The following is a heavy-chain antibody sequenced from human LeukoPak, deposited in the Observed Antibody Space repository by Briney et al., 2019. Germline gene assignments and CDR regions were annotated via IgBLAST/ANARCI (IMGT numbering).Heavy chain of an antibody. V-gene: IGHV4-59*01. J-gene: IGHJ4*02. Sequence: PSETLSLTCTVSGGSITSYYWSWIRQPPGKGLEWIGYIYYSGSTNYNPSLKSRVTISVDTSKNQFSLKLSSVTAADTAVYYCASGSYYGVDYWGQGTLVTVSS. CDR2: IYYSGST. CDR3: ASGSYYGVDY. D-gene: IGHD1-26*01. CDR1: GGSITSYY.